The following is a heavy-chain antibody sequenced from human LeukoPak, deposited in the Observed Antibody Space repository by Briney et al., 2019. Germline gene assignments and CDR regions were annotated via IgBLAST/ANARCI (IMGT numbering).Heavy chain of an antibody. CDR3: KLKLERTTGELDY. CDR2: IIPILGIA. D-gene: IGHD1-1*01. CDR1: GGTFSSYT. V-gene: IGHV1-69*02. J-gene: IGHJ4*02. Sequence: SVKVSCKASGGTFSSYTISWVRQAPGQGLEWMGRIIPILGIANYAQKFQGRVTITADKSTSTAYMELSSLRSEDTAVYYCKLKLERTTGELDYWGQGTLVTVSS.